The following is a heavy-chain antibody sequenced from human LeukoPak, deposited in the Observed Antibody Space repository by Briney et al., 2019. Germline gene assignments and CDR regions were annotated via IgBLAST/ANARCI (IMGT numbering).Heavy chain of an antibody. CDR2: ISDSGGST. CDR1: GFTFSTYA. V-gene: IGHV3-23*01. Sequence: GGSLRLSCAASGFTFSTYAMTWVRQAPGKGLEWVSTISDSGGSTYYANSVKGRFTLSRDNSKNTLFVQMNSLGAEDTAVYYCAKSHSVVSRGYFDYWGQEILVTVSS. CDR3: AKSHSVVSRGYFDY. J-gene: IGHJ4*02. D-gene: IGHD2-2*01.